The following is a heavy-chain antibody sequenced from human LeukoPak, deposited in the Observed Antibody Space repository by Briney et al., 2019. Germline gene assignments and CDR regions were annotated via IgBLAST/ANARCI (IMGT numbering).Heavy chain of an antibody. D-gene: IGHD1-26*01. V-gene: IGHV3-74*01. CDR3: TTLYSGAMDY. CDR1: GCSFNTYW. CDR2: IKTDGSST. Sequence: PGGSLRLSCAASGCSFNTYWMYWVRQVPEKGLVWVSRIKTDGSSTSYADSVKGRFTISRDNAKNTLYLQMNSLRAEDTAVYYCTTLYSGAMDYWGQGTLVTVSS. J-gene: IGHJ4*02.